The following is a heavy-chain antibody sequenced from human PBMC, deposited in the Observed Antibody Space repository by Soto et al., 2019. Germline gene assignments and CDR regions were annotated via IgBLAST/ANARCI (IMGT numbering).Heavy chain of an antibody. CDR2: IYYSGST. V-gene: IGHV4-59*08. CDR3: ASQHYYDSSGYYVVY. J-gene: IGHJ4*02. D-gene: IGHD3-22*01. CDR1: GGSMSGYY. Sequence: SETLSLTCTVSGGSMSGYYWIWIRQSPGKGLEWIGHIYYSGSTNYNPSLKSRVTISVDTSKNQFSLKLSSVTAADTAVYYCASQHYYDSSGYYVVYWGQGTLVTVSS.